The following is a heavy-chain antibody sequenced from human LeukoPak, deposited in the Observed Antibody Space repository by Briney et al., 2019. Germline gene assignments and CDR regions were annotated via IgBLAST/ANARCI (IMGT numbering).Heavy chain of an antibody. CDR1: GGSVSSGSYY. D-gene: IGHD1-26*01. J-gene: IGHJ6*03. CDR3: ARRLPSGSYYRLGYYYYYMDV. V-gene: IGHV4-61*01. CDR2: IYYSGST. Sequence: PPETLSLTCTVSGGSVSSGSYYWSWIRQPPGKGLEWIGYIYYSGSTNYNPSLKSRVTISVDTSKNQFSLKLSSVTAADTAVYYCARRLPSGSYYRLGYYYYYMDVWGKGTTVTVSS.